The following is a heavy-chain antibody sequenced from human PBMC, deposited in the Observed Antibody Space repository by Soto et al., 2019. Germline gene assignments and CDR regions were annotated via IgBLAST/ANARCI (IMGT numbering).Heavy chain of an antibody. D-gene: IGHD2-21*02. Sequence: QVQLQESGPGLVKPSQTLSLTCTVSGGSISSGGYYWSWIRQHPGKGLEWIGYIYYSGSTYYNPSLKSRVTISVDTSKNQFFLKLSSVTAADTAVYYCARGRFGDGGNLYGFDPWAQGTLVTVSS. CDR1: GGSISSGGYY. V-gene: IGHV4-31*03. CDR3: ARGRFGDGGNLYGFDP. J-gene: IGHJ5*02. CDR2: IYYSGST.